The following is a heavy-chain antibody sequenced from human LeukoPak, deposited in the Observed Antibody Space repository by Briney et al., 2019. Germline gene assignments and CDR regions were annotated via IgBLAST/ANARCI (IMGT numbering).Heavy chain of an antibody. J-gene: IGHJ3*02. CDR2: ISAYNGNT. CDR1: GYTFTSYG. CDR3: ARVSGRQWLGNDAFGI. V-gene: IGHV1-18*01. D-gene: IGHD6-19*01. Sequence: ASVKVSCKASGYTFTSYGISWVRQAPGQGLEWMGWISAYNGNTNYAQKLQGRVTMTTDTSTSTAYMELRSLRSDDTAVYYCARVSGRQWLGNDAFGIWGQGTMVTVSS.